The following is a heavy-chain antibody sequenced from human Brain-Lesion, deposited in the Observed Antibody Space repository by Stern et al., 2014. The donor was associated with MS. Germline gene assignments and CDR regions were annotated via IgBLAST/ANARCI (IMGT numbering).Heavy chain of an antibody. J-gene: IGHJ4*02. D-gene: IGHD2-21*01. CDR2: INHSGRI. CDR1: GGSFSGYY. V-gene: IGHV4-34*01. Sequence: VQLQQWGAGLLKPSETLSLTCGVYGGSFSGYYWTWIRQPPGKGLEWIGEINHSGRINSNPSLESRVTMSVDTSKHQLSLRLSPATAADTAVYYCARDVGGAFDYWGQGTLVTVSS. CDR3: ARDVGGAFDY.